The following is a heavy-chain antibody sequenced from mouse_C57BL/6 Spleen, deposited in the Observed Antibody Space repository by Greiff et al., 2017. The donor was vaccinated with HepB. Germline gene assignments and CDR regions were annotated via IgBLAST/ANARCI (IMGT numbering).Heavy chain of an antibody. CDR1: GFTFSDYG. V-gene: IGHV5-17*01. D-gene: IGHD1-1*01. CDR3: AVVGGYYGSVDY. Sequence: VQLQQSGGGLVKPGGSLKLSCAASGFTFSDYGMHWVRQAPEKGLEWVAYISSGSSTIYYADTVKGRFTISRDNAKNTLFLQMTSLRSEDTAMYYCAVVGGYYGSVDYWGQGTTLTVSS. J-gene: IGHJ2*01. CDR2: ISSGSSTI.